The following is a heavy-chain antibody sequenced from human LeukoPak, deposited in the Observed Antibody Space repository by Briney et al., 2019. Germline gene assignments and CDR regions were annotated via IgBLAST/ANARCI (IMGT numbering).Heavy chain of an antibody. Sequence: GASVKVSCKASGYIFTGYYMHWVRQAPGQGLEWMGWINPNSGGTNYAQKFQGRVTMTRDTSISTAYMELSRLRSDDTAVYYCARVTYYDRSGLIDYWGQGTLVTVSS. CDR2: INPNSGGT. CDR1: GYIFTGYY. D-gene: IGHD3-22*01. CDR3: ARVTYYDRSGLIDY. V-gene: IGHV1-2*02. J-gene: IGHJ4*02.